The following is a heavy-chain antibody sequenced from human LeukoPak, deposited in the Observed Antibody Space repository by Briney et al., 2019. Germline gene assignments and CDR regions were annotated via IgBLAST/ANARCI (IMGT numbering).Heavy chain of an antibody. CDR1: GFTFSDHY. Sequence: GGSLRLSCAASGFTFSDHYMDWVRQAPGKGLEWVANTKQDGSEKYYVDSVKGRFTISRDNAKNSLYLQMNSLRAEDTAVYYCARDLLFGYSSGWYDYWGQGTLVTVSS. V-gene: IGHV3-7*01. CDR2: TKQDGSEK. CDR3: ARDLLFGYSSGWYDY. J-gene: IGHJ4*02. D-gene: IGHD6-19*01.